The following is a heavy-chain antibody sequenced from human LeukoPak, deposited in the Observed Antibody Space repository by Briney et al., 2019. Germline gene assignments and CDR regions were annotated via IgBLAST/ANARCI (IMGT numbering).Heavy chain of an antibody. CDR1: GYTFTGYG. J-gene: IGHJ5*02. CDR3: AREFHVAYYDILTGYYNYWFDP. CDR2: ISAYNGNT. V-gene: IGHV1-18*01. Sequence: ASVKVSCKASGYTFTGYGISWVRQAPGQGLEWMGWISAYNGNTNYAQKLQGRVTMTTDTSTSTAYMELRSLRSDDTAVYYCAREFHVAYYDILTGYYNYWFDPWAREPWSPSPQ. D-gene: IGHD3-9*01.